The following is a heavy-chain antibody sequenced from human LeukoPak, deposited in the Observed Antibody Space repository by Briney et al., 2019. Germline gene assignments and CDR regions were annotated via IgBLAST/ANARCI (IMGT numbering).Heavy chain of an antibody. V-gene: IGHV4-30-2*03. D-gene: IGHD3-22*01. Sequence: SETLSLTCAVSGGSISSGGYSWSWIRQPPGKGLEWIGYIYYSGSTYYNPSLKSRVTISVDTSKNQFSLKLSSVTAADTAVYYCARRGSSGYYSNWFDPWGQGTLVTVSS. CDR3: ARRGSSGYYSNWFDP. CDR2: IYYSGST. J-gene: IGHJ5*02. CDR1: GGSISSGGYS.